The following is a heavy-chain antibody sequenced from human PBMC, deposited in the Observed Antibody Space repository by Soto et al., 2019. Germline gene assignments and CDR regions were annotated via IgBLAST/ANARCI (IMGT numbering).Heavy chain of an antibody. V-gene: IGHV1-69*05. Sequence: GASVKVSCKASGGSFSSYAISWVRQAPGQGLEWMGGIIPIYGTPNNAQKFQGRVTITRDTSTSTAYMELSSLRSEDTAVYYCEAAPTTGTTESSWGQGTLVTVSS. CDR3: EAAPTTGTTESS. CDR2: IIPIYGTP. J-gene: IGHJ4*02. D-gene: IGHD1-1*01. CDR1: GGSFSSYA.